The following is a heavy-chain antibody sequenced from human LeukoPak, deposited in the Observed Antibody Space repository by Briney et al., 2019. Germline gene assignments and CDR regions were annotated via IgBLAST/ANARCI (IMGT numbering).Heavy chain of an antibody. CDR2: ISASGGKT. CDR1: GFTFSSYA. J-gene: IGHJ4*02. D-gene: IGHD3-22*01. CDR3: AKSRARREERSGSVDY. Sequence: GGSLRLSCAASGFTFSSYALSWVRQASGKGLEWVSAISASGGKTYYSDSVSGRFTVSRDNSRDTLYLQMNSLRVEDTALYYCAKSRARREERSGSVDYWGQGTLVTVSS. V-gene: IGHV3-23*01.